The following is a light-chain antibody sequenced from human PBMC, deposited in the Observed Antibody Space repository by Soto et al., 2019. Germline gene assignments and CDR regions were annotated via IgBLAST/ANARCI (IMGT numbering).Light chain of an antibody. CDR2: AAS. J-gene: IGKJ1*01. CDR3: QQSYSTSWT. Sequence: DIQMTQSPSSLSASVGDRVTITCRASQSISSYLNWYQQKPGKAPKLLIYAASSLQSGVPSRFSGSGPETDFTLTISSLQPEDFATYYCQQSYSTSWTFGQGTKVEIK. CDR1: QSISSY. V-gene: IGKV1-39*01.